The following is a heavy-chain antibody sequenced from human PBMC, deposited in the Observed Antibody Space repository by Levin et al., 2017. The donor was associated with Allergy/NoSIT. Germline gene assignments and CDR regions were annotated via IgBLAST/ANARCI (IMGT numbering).Heavy chain of an antibody. V-gene: IGHV3-48*03. Sequence: SCAASGFTFSSYEMNWVRQAPGKGLEWVSYISSSGSTIYYADSVKGRFTISRDNAKNSLYLQMSSLRAEDTAVYYCARQLGNFWSGYNYFDYWGQGTLVTVSS. CDR1: GFTFSSYE. CDR2: ISSSGSTI. J-gene: IGHJ4*02. CDR3: ARQLGNFWSGYNYFDY. D-gene: IGHD3-3*01.